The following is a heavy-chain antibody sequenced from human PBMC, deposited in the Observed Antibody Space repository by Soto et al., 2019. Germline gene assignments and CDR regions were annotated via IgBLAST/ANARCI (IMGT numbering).Heavy chain of an antibody. D-gene: IGHD3-22*01. CDR1: GFTFSSYA. J-gene: IGHJ4*02. CDR2: ISGSGGST. V-gene: IGHV3-23*01. CDR3: AKDGVSNYYDSSGHY. Sequence: GGSLRLSWAASGFTFSSYAMSWVRQAPGKGLEWVSAISGSGGSTYYADSVKGRFTISRDNSKNTLYLQMNSLRAEDTAVYYCAKDGVSNYYDSSGHYWGQGPLVPVSS.